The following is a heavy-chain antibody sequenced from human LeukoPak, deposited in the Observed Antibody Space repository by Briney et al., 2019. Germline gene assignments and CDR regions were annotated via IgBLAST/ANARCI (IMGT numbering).Heavy chain of an antibody. V-gene: IGHV4-59*01. J-gene: IGHJ3*02. CDR2: IYYSGST. CDR1: GGSISSYY. D-gene: IGHD4-23*01. Sequence: AETLCLTCTVSGGSISSYYWSWIWQPPGKGLEWIGYIYYSGSTNYNPSLKSRVTISVDTSKNQFSLKLSSVTAADTAVYYCAKEVDPGGSGAFDIWGQGTMVTVSS. CDR3: AKEVDPGGSGAFDI.